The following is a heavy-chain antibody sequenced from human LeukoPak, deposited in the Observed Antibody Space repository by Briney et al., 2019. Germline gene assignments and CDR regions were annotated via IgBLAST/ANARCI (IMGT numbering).Heavy chain of an antibody. CDR2: INPSGGSR. Sequence: ASVKVSCKASGYTFTSYYMHWLRQAPGHGLEWMGIINPSGGSRSYAQKFQGRVTMTSDTSTSTAYMELSRLRSDDTAVYYCARVKAGYCSGGSCYRGGYFDYWGQGTLVTVSS. V-gene: IGHV1-46*01. CDR3: ARVKAGYCSGGSCYRGGYFDY. CDR1: GYTFTSYY. D-gene: IGHD2-15*01. J-gene: IGHJ4*02.